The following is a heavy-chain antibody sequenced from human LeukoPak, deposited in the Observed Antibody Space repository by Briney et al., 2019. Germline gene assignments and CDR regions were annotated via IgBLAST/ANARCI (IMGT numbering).Heavy chain of an antibody. J-gene: IGHJ6*01. CDR3: ARDSPIIFSAAADHYGMDV. D-gene: IGHD6-13*01. Sequence: PSENLSLNCTVSGGSISSYYWSWIRQPAGKGLEWIGRIYTSGSTNYNPSLKSRVTMSVDTSKNQFSLKLSSVTAADTAVYYFARDSPIIFSAAADHYGMDVWGQGTTVTVSS. V-gene: IGHV4-4*07. CDR2: IYTSGST. CDR1: GGSISSYY.